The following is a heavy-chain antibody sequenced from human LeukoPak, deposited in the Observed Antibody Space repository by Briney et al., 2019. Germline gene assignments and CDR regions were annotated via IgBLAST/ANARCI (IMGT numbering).Heavy chain of an antibody. J-gene: IGHJ5*02. CDR3: ARGAREWGLLAYRRGGPLYTWFDP. D-gene: IGHD1-26*01. CDR1: GGSISSSSYF. CDR2: IDHSGST. Sequence: SETLSLTCTVSGGSISSSSYFWSWIRQPPGKGLEWIGEIDHSGSTNYNPSLKSRVTISVDTSKNQFSVKLSSVTAADTAVYYCARGAREWGLLAYRRGGPLYTWFDPWGQGTLVTVSS. V-gene: IGHV4-39*07.